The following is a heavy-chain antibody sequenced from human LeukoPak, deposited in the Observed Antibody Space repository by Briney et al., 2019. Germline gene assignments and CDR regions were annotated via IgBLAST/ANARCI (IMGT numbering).Heavy chain of an antibody. CDR2: INTNTGNP. CDR3: ARAPRYFDWLSDAFDI. J-gene: IGHJ3*02. D-gene: IGHD3-9*01. V-gene: IGHV7-4-1*02. CDR1: GYTFTSYA. Sequence: ASVKVSCKASGYTFTSYAMNWVRQAPGQGLEWVGWINTNTGNPTYAQGFTGRFVFSLDTSVSTAYLQISSLKAEDTAVYYCARAPRYFDWLSDAFDIWGQGTMVTVSS.